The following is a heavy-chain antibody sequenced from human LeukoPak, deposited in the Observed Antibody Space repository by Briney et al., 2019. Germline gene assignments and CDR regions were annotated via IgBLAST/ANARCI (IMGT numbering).Heavy chain of an antibody. CDR1: GFXISSYA. Sequence: GGSLRLSCAASGFXISSYAISWVRQAPGKGLEWASAISGSGGSTYYADSVKGRFTIPRDNSKSTLYLQMNSLRAEDTAVYYCAKGLASGGTCYSSLHYWGQGTLVTVSS. CDR3: AKGLASGGTCYSSLHY. CDR2: ISGSGGST. D-gene: IGHD2-15*01. V-gene: IGHV3-23*01. J-gene: IGHJ4*02.